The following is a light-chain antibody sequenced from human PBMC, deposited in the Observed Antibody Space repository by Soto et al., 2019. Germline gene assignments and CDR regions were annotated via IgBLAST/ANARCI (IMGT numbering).Light chain of an antibody. CDR1: SSDVGGYNF. V-gene: IGLV2-8*01. CDR3: TSYPGSTIPVV. CDR2: EVT. Sequence: QSALTQPPSASGSPGQSVTISCTGTSSDVGGYNFVSWYQQHPGKAPKLMIYEVTKRPSGVPDRFSGSKSGNTASLTVSGLQAGDGGDYYYTSYPGSTIPVVFGGGTKLPAL. J-gene: IGLJ2*01.